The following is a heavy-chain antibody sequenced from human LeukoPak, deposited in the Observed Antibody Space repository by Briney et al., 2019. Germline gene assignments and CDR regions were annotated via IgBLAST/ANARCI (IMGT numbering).Heavy chain of an antibody. J-gene: IGHJ3*02. CDR1: GFTFSSYG. CDR3: ARAWGIFGVVIGAFDI. CDR2: ISGSGGST. Sequence: EPGGSLRLSCAASGFTFSSYGMSWVRQAPGKGLEWVSAISGSGGSTYYADSVKGRFTISRDNSKNTLYLQMNSLRAEDTAVYYCARAWGIFGVVIGAFDIWGQGTMVTVSS. V-gene: IGHV3-23*01. D-gene: IGHD3-3*01.